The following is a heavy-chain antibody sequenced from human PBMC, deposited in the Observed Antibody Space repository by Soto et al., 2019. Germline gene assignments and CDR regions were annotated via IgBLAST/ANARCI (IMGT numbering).Heavy chain of an antibody. D-gene: IGHD6-13*01. Sequence: PGGSLRLSCAASGITFSSYGRHWVRQAPGKGLEWVAVIWYDGSNKYYADSVKGRFTISRDNSKNTLYLQMNSLRAEDTAVYYCARAIDDSSSWHANWFDPWGQGTLVTVSS. CDR3: ARAIDDSSSWHANWFDP. V-gene: IGHV3-33*01. J-gene: IGHJ5*02. CDR2: IWYDGSNK. CDR1: GITFSSYG.